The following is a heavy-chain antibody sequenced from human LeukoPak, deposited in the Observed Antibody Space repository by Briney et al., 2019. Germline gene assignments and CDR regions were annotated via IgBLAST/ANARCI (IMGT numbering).Heavy chain of an antibody. CDR2: INTNTGNP. D-gene: IGHD3-3*01. CDR1: GYTFTSYA. Sequence: ASVKVSCKASGYTFTSYAMNWVRQAPGQGLEWMGWINTNTGNPTYVQGFTGRFVFSLDTSVSTAYLQISSLKTEDTAVYYCARVSRSRGEWLFDYWGQGTLVSVSS. J-gene: IGHJ4*02. CDR3: ARVSRSRGEWLFDY. V-gene: IGHV7-4-1*02.